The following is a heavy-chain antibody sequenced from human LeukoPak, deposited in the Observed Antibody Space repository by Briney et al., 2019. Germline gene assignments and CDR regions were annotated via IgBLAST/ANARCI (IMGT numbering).Heavy chain of an antibody. J-gene: IGHJ5*02. Sequence: GATVKISCKASGYTYLDYYIHWVQQAHGKGLEWMGRIDPENGKTKYAKIFQGTIHDTADTSADTGYLEMSNLDSAETAGYFFFANSGSYQVWFDRWAQGTLVIVSS. CDR3: FANSGSYQVWFDR. CDR1: GYTYLDYY. D-gene: IGHD1-26*01. CDR2: IDPENGKT. V-gene: IGHV1-69-2*01.